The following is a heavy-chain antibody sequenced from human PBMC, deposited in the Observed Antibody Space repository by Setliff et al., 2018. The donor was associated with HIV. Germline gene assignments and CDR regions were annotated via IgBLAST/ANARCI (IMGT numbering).Heavy chain of an antibody. CDR3: ARHVVALGIVVLPAGAPDF. V-gene: IGHV4-39*01. CDR2: IYYSGNT. Sequence: SETLSLTCTVSGDSISSSTYYWGWIRQPPGKGLEWIGSIYYSGNTYYNPSLKNRVTISADTSKKQVSLRLTSVTAADTAIYYCARHVVALGIVVLPAGAPDFWGPGTLVTVSS. J-gene: IGHJ4*02. D-gene: IGHD2-2*01. CDR1: GDSISSSTYY.